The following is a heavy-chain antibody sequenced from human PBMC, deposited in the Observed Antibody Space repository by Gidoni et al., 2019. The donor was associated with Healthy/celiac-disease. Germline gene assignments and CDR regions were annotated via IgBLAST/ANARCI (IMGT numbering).Heavy chain of an antibody. V-gene: IGHV3-30*18. J-gene: IGHJ4*02. CDR2: ISYDGSNK. Sequence: QVQLVESGGGVVQPGRSLRLSCAASGFTFSSDGMHWVRQAPGKGLEWVAVISYDGSNKYYADSVKGRFTISRDNSKNTLYLQMNSLRAEDTAVYYCAKEVLYCSGGSCSLDYWGQGTLVTVSS. CDR3: AKEVLYCSGGSCSLDY. D-gene: IGHD2-15*01. CDR1: GFTFSSDG.